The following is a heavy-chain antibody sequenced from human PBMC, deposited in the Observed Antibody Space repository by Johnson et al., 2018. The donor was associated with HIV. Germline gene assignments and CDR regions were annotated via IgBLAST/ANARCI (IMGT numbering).Heavy chain of an antibody. CDR2: ISYDGTNK. CDR3: AKDYSYDSSGFPDAFDI. CDR1: GLTFSYYA. D-gene: IGHD3-22*01. V-gene: IGHV3-30-3*01. Sequence: QVQLVESGGGLVQPGRSLRLSCAASGLTFSYYAMHWVRQVPGKGLEWVAVISYDGTNKYYANSVKGRVTISRDNSKNTLDLQMNSLRAEDTAVYYCAKDYSYDSSGFPDAFDIWCQGTMVTVSS. J-gene: IGHJ3*02.